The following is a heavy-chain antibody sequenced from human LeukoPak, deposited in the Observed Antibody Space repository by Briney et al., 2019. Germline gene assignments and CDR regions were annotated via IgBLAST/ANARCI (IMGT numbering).Heavy chain of an antibody. CDR2: IKGDGSVQ. J-gene: IGHJ6*02. CDR3: ARVVVYYGSGSYYPYGMDV. CDR1: GFTFSTSW. V-gene: IGHV3-7*05. Sequence: GGSLRLSCVASGFTFSTSWMNWVRQAPGKGLEWVANIKGDGSVQSYVDSLKGRFTISRDNAKNSLYLQMNSLRAEDTALYYCARVVVYYGSGSYYPYGMDVWGQGTTVTVSS. D-gene: IGHD3-10*01.